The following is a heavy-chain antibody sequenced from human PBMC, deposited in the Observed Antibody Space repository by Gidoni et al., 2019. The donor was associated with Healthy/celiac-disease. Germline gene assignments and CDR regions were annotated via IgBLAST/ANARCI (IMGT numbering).Heavy chain of an antibody. CDR3: ARDLKEIVATSPDYYYYGMDV. J-gene: IGHJ6*02. D-gene: IGHD5-12*01. CDR2: IIPILGIA. CDR1: GGTFSSYT. V-gene: IGHV1-69*08. Sequence: QVQLVQSGAEVTKPGSSVKVSCKASGGTFSSYTISWVRQAPGQGLEWRGRIIPILGIANYAQKFQGRVTITADKSTSTAYMELSSLRSEDTAVYYCARDLKEIVATSPDYYYYGMDVWGQGTTVTVSS.